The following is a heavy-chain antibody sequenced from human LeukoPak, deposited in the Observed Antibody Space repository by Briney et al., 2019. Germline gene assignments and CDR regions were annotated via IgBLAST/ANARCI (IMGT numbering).Heavy chain of an antibody. CDR1: GFTFSQYG. CDR2: FNGRGDST. J-gene: IGHJ4*02. Sequence: PGGSLRLSCEVSGFTFSQYGMSWVRQAPGKGPEWVAGFNGRGDSTYYAESVRGRFTISRDTSKNTLYLQVSSLRVEDTAVYYCARDPYYYDSSAFYPFDYWGQGTLVTVSS. CDR3: ARDPYYYDSSAFYPFDY. V-gene: IGHV3-23*01. D-gene: IGHD3-22*01.